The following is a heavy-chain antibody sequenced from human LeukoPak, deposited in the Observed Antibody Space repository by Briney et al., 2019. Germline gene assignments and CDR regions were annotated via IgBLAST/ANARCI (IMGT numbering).Heavy chain of an antibody. Sequence: SETLSLTCTVSGGSVSSSSYYWGWIRQPPGKGLEWIGSVYYSGRTYYNPSLKSRVTISVDTSKNQFSLKLSSVTAADTAVYYCARDGEYCSGGSCYFKDDYYYYMDVWGKGTTVTVSS. CDR3: ARDGEYCSGGSCYFKDDYYYYMDV. J-gene: IGHJ6*03. CDR2: VYYSGRT. D-gene: IGHD2-15*01. CDR1: GGSVSSSSYY. V-gene: IGHV4-39*07.